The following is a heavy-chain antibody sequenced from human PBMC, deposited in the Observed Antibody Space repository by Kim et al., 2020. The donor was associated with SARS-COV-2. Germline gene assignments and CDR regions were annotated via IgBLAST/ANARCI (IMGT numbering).Heavy chain of an antibody. CDR2: IIPIFGTA. CDR3: ARVRGGRAYYFDY. CDR1: GGTFSSYA. D-gene: IGHD3-16*01. J-gene: IGHJ4*02. V-gene: IGHV1-69*13. Sequence: SVKVSCKASGGTFSSYAISWVRQAPGQGLEWMGGIIPIFGTANYAQKFQGRVTITADESTSTAYMELSSLRSEDTAVYYCARVRGGRAYYFDYWGQGTLVTVSS.